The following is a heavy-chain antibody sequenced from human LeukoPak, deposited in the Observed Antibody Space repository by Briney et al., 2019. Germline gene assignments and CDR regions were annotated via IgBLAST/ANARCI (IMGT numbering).Heavy chain of an antibody. J-gene: IGHJ4*01. CDR3: ASGYSRSSNDY. CDR2: ISSSRNDI. D-gene: IGHD6-6*01. V-gene: IGHV3-21*01. Sequence: RGSLRLSCAASGFTFSSYSFNWVRQAPGKGLEWVSSISSSRNDIYYADSVKGRFTISRDNVKSSLYLQMNSLRAEDTAVYYCASGYSRSSNDYWGHGTLVTVSS. CDR1: GFTFSSYS.